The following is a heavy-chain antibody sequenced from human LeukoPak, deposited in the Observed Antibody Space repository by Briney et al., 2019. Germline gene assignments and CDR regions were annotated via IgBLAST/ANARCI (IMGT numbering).Heavy chain of an antibody. J-gene: IGHJ4*02. D-gene: IGHD3-3*01. V-gene: IGHV3-21*01. CDR1: GFTFSTYS. CDR2: ISSSSNYI. Sequence: GGSLRLSCAASGFTFSTYSMNWVRQAPGKGLEWVSSISSSSNYIYYADSVKGRFTISRDNAKSSLYLQMNSLRAEDTAVYYCARDRITIFGVVESWGQGTLVTLSS. CDR3: ARDRITIFGVVES.